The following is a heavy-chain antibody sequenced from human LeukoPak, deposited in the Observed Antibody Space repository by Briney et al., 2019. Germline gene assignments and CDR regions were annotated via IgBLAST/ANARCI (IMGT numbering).Heavy chain of an antibody. Sequence: ASVKVSCKASGYTFTDYYMHWVRQAPGQGLEWMGWINPNSGGTNYEQKFQGGVTMTRDTSISTAYMELSSLRSDDTAVYYWASSGIAVAGKRFDPWGQGTLVTVSS. V-gene: IGHV1-2*02. D-gene: IGHD6-19*01. CDR1: GYTFTDYY. CDR3: ASSGIAVAGKRFDP. J-gene: IGHJ5*02. CDR2: INPNSGGT.